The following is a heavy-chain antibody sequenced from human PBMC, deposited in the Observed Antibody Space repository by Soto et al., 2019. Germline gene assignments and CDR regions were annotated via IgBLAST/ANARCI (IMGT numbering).Heavy chain of an antibody. V-gene: IGHV4-30-4*01. CDR2: IYYSGST. CDR3: ARDQNGSGNYYTRYFDY. J-gene: IGHJ4*02. CDR1: GGSISSGDYY. Sequence: SETLSLTCTVSGGSISSGDYYWSWIRQPPGKGLEWIGYIYYSGSTYYNPSLKSRVTISVDKSKNQFSLNLSSVTAADTAVYYCARDQNGSGNYYTRYFDYWGQRTLVTVSS. D-gene: IGHD3-10*01.